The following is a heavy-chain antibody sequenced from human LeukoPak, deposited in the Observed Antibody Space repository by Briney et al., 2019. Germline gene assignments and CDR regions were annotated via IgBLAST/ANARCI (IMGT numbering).Heavy chain of an antibody. Sequence: GGSLRLSCAASGFTFSSFAMHCLRQAPGKGLEGVAVISYDGSNKYYADSVKGRFTISRDNSKNTLYLQMNSLRAEDTAVYYCARPRYYYYYYGMDVWGQGTTVTVSS. V-gene: IGHV3-30-3*01. CDR3: ARPRYYYYYYGMDV. CDR2: ISYDGSNK. J-gene: IGHJ6*02. CDR1: GFTFSSFA.